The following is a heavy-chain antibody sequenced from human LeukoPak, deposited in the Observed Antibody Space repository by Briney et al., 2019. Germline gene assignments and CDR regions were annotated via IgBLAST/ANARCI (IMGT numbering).Heavy chain of an antibody. D-gene: IGHD5-12*01. Sequence: GGSLRLSCAASGFTFDDYAMHWVRQAPGKGLEWVSLISGNGGSTYYADSVKGRFTISRDNSKSSLYLRMNSLRTEDTALYYCVKEFASGYDFFDRWGQGTLVTVSS. CDR3: VKEFASGYDFFDR. CDR2: ISGNGGST. J-gene: IGHJ4*02. CDR1: GFTFDDYA. V-gene: IGHV3-43*02.